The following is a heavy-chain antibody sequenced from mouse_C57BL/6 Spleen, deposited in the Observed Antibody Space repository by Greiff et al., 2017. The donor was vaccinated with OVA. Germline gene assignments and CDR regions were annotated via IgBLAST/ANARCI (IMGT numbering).Heavy chain of an antibody. CDR3: ARGSSYAMDY. J-gene: IGHJ4*01. CDR1: GYTFTSYW. D-gene: IGHD1-1*01. Sequence: QVQLQQPGAELVKPGASVKMSCKASGYTFTSYWITWVKQRPGQGLEWIGDIYPGSGSTNYNEKFKSKATLTVETSSSTAYMQLSSLTSEDSAVYYCARGSSYAMDYWGQGTSVTVSS. V-gene: IGHV1-55*01. CDR2: IYPGSGST.